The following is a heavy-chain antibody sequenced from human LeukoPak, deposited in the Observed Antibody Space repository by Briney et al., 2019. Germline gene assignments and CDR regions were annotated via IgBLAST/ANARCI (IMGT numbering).Heavy chain of an antibody. J-gene: IGHJ4*02. CDR1: GYTFTGYY. CDR3: ARASQYYYDTMGY. CDR2: INPNSGGT. V-gene: IGHV1-2*02. Sequence: ASVRVSCKAPGYTFTGYYMRWVRQAPGQGLEWMGWINPNSGGTNYAQKFQGRVTMTRDTSISTAYMELSRLRSDDTAVYYCARASQYYYDTMGYWGQGTLVTVSS. D-gene: IGHD3-22*01.